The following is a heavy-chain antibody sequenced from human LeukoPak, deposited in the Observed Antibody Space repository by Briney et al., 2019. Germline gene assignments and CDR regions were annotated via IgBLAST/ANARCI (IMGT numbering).Heavy chain of an antibody. Sequence: GESLKISCKGSGDNFTTYWIGWVRQMPGKGLECMGIIYPGDSDTRYSPSFQGQVTISADKSISTAYLQWSSLKASDTAMYYCARGGGGSYDSSGYYPRTWGQGTLVTVSS. CDR1: GDNFTTYW. D-gene: IGHD3-22*01. CDR2: IYPGDSDT. CDR3: ARGGGGSYDSSGYYPRT. V-gene: IGHV5-51*01. J-gene: IGHJ5*02.